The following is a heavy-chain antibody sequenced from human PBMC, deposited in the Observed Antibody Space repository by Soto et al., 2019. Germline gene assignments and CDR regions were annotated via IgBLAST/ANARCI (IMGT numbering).Heavy chain of an antibody. J-gene: IGHJ6*02. V-gene: IGHV4-4*07. CDR2: IYTSASI. D-gene: IGHD6-19*01. CDR3: ARDREAGYNFYYGMDV. Sequence: ETLSLTCSVSGADINTYSWTWIRQPAGKGLEWIGRIYTSASINYNPSLKGRVTLSVDTSTNQVSLRLASVTAADTAIYYCARDREAGYNFYYGMDVWGQGTTVTVSS. CDR1: GADINTYS.